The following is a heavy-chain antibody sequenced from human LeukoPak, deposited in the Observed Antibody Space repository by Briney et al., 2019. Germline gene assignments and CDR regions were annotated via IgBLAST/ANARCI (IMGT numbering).Heavy chain of an antibody. D-gene: IGHD6-19*01. Sequence: ASVKVSCKASGYTVTGYYMHWVRQAPGQGLEWMGLINPNSGGTNYAQKFQGWVTMTRDTSISTAYMELSRLRSDDTAVYYCASHSTSSGCSPLDYWGQGTLVTVSS. CDR1: GYTVTGYY. J-gene: IGHJ4*02. CDR2: INPNSGGT. V-gene: IGHV1-2*04. CDR3: ASHSTSSGCSPLDY.